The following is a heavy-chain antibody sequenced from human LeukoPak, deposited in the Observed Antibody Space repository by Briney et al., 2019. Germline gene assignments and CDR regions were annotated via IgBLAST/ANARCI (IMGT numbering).Heavy chain of an antibody. CDR1: GFTFSSHW. D-gene: IGHD1-26*01. CDR3: ARGETGSYGGSYQTVGY. J-gene: IGHJ4*02. V-gene: IGHV3-74*01. CDR2: IDRDGSST. Sequence: PGSSLRLSCAASGFTFSSHWMHWVRQAPGKGLVWVSRIDRDGSSTTYADSVKGRFTISRDNAKNTLYLQMNSLRAEDTAVYYCARGETGSYGGSYQTVGYCGQGTLVTVSS.